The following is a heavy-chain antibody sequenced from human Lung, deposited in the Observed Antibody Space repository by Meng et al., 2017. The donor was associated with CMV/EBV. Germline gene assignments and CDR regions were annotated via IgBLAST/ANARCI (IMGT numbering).Heavy chain of an antibody. Sequence: GESXKISCAVSGFTFSSYSVNWVRQAPGKGLEWVSSISSNSRYIFYADSVKGRFTISRDNAKNALHLQMNSLRDEDTAVYYCARVYCSRGSCSFDYWGQGXLVTASS. CDR3: ARVYCSRGSCSFDY. V-gene: IGHV3-21*01. J-gene: IGHJ4*02. CDR1: GFTFSSYS. CDR2: ISSNSRYI. D-gene: IGHD2-15*01.